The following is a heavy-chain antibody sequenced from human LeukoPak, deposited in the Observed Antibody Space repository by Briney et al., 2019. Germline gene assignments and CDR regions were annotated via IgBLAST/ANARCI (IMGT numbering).Heavy chain of an antibody. J-gene: IGHJ5*02. CDR3: ARNLEWLSGFDP. V-gene: IGHV4-59*08. CDR2: IYYSGST. D-gene: IGHD3-3*01. CDR1: GGSISSYY. Sequence: SETLSLTCTVSGGSISSYYWSWIRQPPGKGLEWIGYIYYSGSTYYNPSLKSRVTISVDTSKNQFSLKLSSVTAADTAVYYCARNLEWLSGFDPWGQGTLVTVSS.